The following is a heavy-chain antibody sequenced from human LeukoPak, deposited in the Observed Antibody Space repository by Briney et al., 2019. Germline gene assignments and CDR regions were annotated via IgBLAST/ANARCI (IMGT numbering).Heavy chain of an antibody. Sequence: GGSLRLSCAASGFTFSSYAMHWVRQAPGKGLEWVAVISYDGSNKYYADSVKGRFTISRDNSKNTLYLQMNSLRAEDTAVYYCARELGVVVITTXXXXDYWGQGXLXTVSS. D-gene: IGHD3-22*01. V-gene: IGHV3-30-3*01. CDR3: ARELGVVVITTXXXXDY. J-gene: IGHJ4*02. CDR2: ISYDGSNK. CDR1: GFTFSSYA.